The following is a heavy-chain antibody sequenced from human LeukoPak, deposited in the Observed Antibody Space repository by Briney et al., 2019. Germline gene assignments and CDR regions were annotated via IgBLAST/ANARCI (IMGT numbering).Heavy chain of an antibody. D-gene: IGHD3-9*01. CDR2: IYTSGST. CDR3: ASSYYDILTGYYYYGTDV. J-gene: IGHJ6*02. Sequence: PSETLSLTCTVSGGSISSYYWSWIRQPAGKGLEWIGRIYTSGSTNYNPSLKSRVTMSVDTSKNQFSLKLSSVTAADTAVYYCASSYYDILTGYYYYGTDVWGQGTTVTVSS. CDR1: GGSISSYY. V-gene: IGHV4-4*07.